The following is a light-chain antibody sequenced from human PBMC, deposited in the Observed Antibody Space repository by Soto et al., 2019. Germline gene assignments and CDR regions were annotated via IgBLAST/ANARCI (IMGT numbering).Light chain of an antibody. Sequence: VSTQSPLTLSLSPRQRATLSSRASQSFRGLLAWYQQKPGQAPRLLIYDAYNRATGIPPRFSGSGSGTDFTLTISSLEPEDSAVYYCQQRHMWPITFGQGTRLEIK. CDR3: QQRHMWPIT. J-gene: IGKJ5*01. V-gene: IGKV3-11*01. CDR2: DAY. CDR1: QSFRGL.